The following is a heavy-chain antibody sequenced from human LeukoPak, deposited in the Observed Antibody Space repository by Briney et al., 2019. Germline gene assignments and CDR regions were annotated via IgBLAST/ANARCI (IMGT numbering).Heavy chain of an antibody. J-gene: IGHJ6*02. Sequence: GASVTVSFTASGYTLTIYYLHWVRQAPGQGLEWMAIINPSGGSTSHAQKFQGRVTMTRDTSASTVYMELSSLRSEDTAVYYCASVYKYGMDVWGQGTTVTVSS. CDR1: GYTLTIYY. V-gene: IGHV1-46*01. CDR3: ASVYKYGMDV. CDR2: INPSGGST.